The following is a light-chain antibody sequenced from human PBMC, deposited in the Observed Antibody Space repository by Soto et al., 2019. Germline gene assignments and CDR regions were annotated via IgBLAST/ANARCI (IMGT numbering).Light chain of an antibody. CDR1: QGISSY. CDR3: QQHNSYPLT. V-gene: IGKV1-9*01. CDR2: AAS. Sequence: DIELTQSPSFLSASVGDRVTITCRASQGISSYLAWYQQKPGKTPKLLIYAASTLQSGVPSRFSGSGSGTEFTLTISSLQPEDFATYYCQQHNSYPLTVGQGTRLEIK. J-gene: IGKJ5*01.